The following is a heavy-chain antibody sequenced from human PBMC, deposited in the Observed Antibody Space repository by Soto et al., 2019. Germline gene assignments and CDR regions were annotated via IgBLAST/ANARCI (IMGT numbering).Heavy chain of an antibody. CDR1: GGSISSSSYY. CDR3: ASIPYDSPDY. Sequence: SETLSLTCTVSGGSISSSSYYWGWIRQPPGKGLEWIGSIYYSGSTYYNPSLKSRVTISVDTSKNQFSLKLSSVTAADAAVYYCASIPYDSPDYWGQGTLVTVPQ. CDR2: IYYSGST. J-gene: IGHJ4*02. D-gene: IGHD3-22*01. V-gene: IGHV4-39*01.